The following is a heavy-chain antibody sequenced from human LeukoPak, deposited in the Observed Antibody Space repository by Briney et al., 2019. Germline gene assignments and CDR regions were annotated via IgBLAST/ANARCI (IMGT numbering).Heavy chain of an antibody. CDR2: ISGSGGST. D-gene: IGHD3-16*01. Sequence: RTGGSLRLSCAASGFTFSSYAMSWVRQAPGKGLEWVSAISGSGGSTYDADSVKGRFTISRDNSKNTLYLQMNSLRAEDTAVYFCAKGAHYDYVSWGQGTLVTVSS. CDR1: GFTFSSYA. V-gene: IGHV3-23*01. CDR3: AKGAHYDYVS. J-gene: IGHJ5*02.